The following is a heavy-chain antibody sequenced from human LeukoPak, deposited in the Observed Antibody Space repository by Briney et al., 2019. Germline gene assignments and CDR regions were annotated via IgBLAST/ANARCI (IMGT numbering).Heavy chain of an antibody. CDR2: ISAYNGNT. D-gene: IGHD2-2*01. CDR3: ARWASSTSRLTRYYYFDY. J-gene: IGHJ4*02. Sequence: GASVRVSCKASGYTFTSYGISWVRQAPGQGLEWMGWISAYNGNTNYAQKLQGRVTMTTDTSTSTAYMELRSLRSDDTAVYYCARWASSTSRLTRYYYFDYWGQGTLVTVSS. CDR1: GYTFTSYG. V-gene: IGHV1-18*01.